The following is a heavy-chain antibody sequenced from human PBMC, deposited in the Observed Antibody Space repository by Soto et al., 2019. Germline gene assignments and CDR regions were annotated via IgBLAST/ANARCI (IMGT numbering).Heavy chain of an antibody. V-gene: IGHV3-23*01. CDR3: AKDFSSYGDVDAFDI. CDR1: GFTFSSYA. Sequence: GGSLRLSCAASGFTFSSYAMSWVRQAPGKGLEWVSAISGSGGSTYYADSVKGRFTISRDNSKNTLYLQMKSLRAEDTAIYYCAKDFSSYGDVDAFDIWGQGTMVTVSS. D-gene: IGHD4-17*01. CDR2: ISGSGGST. J-gene: IGHJ3*02.